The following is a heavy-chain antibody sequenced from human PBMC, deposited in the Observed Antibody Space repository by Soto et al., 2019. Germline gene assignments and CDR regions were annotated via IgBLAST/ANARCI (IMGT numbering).Heavy chain of an antibody. V-gene: IGHV4-30-2*01. Sequence: QLQLQESGSGLVKPSQTLSLTCAVSGGSISSGGYSWSWIRQPPGKGLEWIGYIYHSGSTYYNPSLKGRVHASVDRSKNQFSLKLRFVTAADTAVYCCARDGGGAYDSSGYYPGTLDYLGQGTLVTVSS. CDR2: IYHSGST. CDR1: GGSISSGGYS. CDR3: ARDGGGAYDSSGYYPGTLDY. J-gene: IGHJ4*02. D-gene: IGHD3-22*01.